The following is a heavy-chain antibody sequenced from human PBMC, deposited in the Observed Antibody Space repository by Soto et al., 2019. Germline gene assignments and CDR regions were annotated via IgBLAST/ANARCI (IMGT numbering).Heavy chain of an antibody. Sequence: GGSLRLSCAASGFTFSSYAMSWVRQAPGEGLEWVSAISGSGGSTYYADSVKGRFTISRDNSKNTLYLQMNSLRAEDTAVYYCAKVESEIFGVVPAYNWFDPWSQGTLVTVSS. D-gene: IGHD2-2*01. CDR2: ISGSGGST. CDR3: AKVESEIFGVVPAYNWFDP. J-gene: IGHJ5*02. CDR1: GFTFSSYA. V-gene: IGHV3-23*01.